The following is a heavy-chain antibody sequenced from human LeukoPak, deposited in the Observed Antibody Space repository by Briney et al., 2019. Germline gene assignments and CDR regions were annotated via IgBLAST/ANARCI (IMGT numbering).Heavy chain of an antibody. CDR3: ARVPRDGYNWTYFDY. Sequence: GSSVKVSCKASGGTFSSYAISWVRQAPGQGLEWMGGIIPTFGTANYAQKFQGRVTITADESTSTAYMELSSLRSEDTAVYYCARVPRDGYNWTYFDYWGQGTLVTVSS. D-gene: IGHD5-24*01. V-gene: IGHV1-69*01. CDR1: GGTFSSYA. J-gene: IGHJ4*02. CDR2: IIPTFGTA.